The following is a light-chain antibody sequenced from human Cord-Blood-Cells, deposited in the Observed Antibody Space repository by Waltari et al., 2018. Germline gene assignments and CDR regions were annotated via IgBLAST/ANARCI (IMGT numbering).Light chain of an antibody. Sequence: DIQMPQSPSSLSASVGDRVTITCQASQYISNYLNWYQQKPGKAPKLLIYDASNLETGVSSRFSGSGSGTDFTFTISSLQPEDIATYYCQQYDNLPFGGGTKVEIK. CDR1: QYISNY. CDR3: QQYDNLP. J-gene: IGKJ4*01. CDR2: DAS. V-gene: IGKV1-33*01.